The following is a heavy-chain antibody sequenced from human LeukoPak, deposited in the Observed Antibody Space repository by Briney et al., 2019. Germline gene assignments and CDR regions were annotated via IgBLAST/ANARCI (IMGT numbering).Heavy chain of an antibody. J-gene: IGHJ4*02. CDR3: ARATYYYDSSGDDPVASPDY. CDR2: IYYSGST. Sequence: SETLSLTCTVSGGSISSGGYYWSWIRQHPGKGLEWIGYIYYSGSTYYNPSLKSRVTISVDTSKNQFSLKLSSVTAADTAVYYCARATYYYDSSGDDPVASPDYWGQGTLVTVSS. V-gene: IGHV4-31*03. D-gene: IGHD3-22*01. CDR1: GGSISSGGYY.